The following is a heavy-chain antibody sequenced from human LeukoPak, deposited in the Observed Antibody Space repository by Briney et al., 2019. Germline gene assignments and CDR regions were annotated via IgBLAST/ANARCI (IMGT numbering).Heavy chain of an antibody. CDR3: ASNRRVAAAY. CDR1: GGSLSGYY. J-gene: IGHJ4*02. Sequence: PSETLSLTCAVYGGSLSGYYWSWIRQPPGKGLEWIGEINHSGNTNYNPSLKSRVTISVDTSKNQFSLKLSSVTAADTAVYYCASNRRVAAAYWGQGTLVTVSS. V-gene: IGHV4-34*01. CDR2: INHSGNT. D-gene: IGHD6-13*01.